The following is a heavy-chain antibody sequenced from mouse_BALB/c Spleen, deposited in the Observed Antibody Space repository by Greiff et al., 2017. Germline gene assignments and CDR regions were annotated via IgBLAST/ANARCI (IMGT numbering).Heavy chain of an antibody. Sequence: EVKVEESGPGLVKPSQSLSLTCTVTGYSITSDYAWNWIRQVPGNKLEWMGYISYSGSTSYNPSLKSRISITRDTSKNQFFLQLNSVTTEDTATYYCARDYGSREGYFDVWGAGTTVTVSS. J-gene: IGHJ1*01. V-gene: IGHV3-2*02. CDR2: ISYSGST. CDR1: GYSITSDYA. D-gene: IGHD1-1*01. CDR3: ARDYGSREGYFDV.